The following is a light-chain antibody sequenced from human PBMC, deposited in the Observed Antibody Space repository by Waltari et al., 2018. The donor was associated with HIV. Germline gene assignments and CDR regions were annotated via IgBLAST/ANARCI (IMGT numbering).Light chain of an antibody. Sequence: SYELPQPPSVSVSPGQTARITCSGDALPEHYAYWYQQKPGQAPVLVISKDSERPSGIPERFSGSSSGTTVTLTISGVQAEDEADYYCQSADSSGTFYVFGTGTKVTVL. V-gene: IGLV3-25*03. CDR1: ALPEHY. J-gene: IGLJ1*01. CDR3: QSADSSGTFYV. CDR2: KDS.